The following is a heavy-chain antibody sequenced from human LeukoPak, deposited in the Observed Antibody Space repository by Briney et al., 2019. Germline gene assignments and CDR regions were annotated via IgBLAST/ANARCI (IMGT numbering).Heavy chain of an antibody. CDR1: GGSISSGGYY. CDR3: ARDGGDVWRSSSSVGYFDL. V-gene: IGHV4-30-2*01. J-gene: IGHJ2*01. D-gene: IGHD6-6*01. CDR2: IYHSGST. Sequence: PSQTLSLTCTVSGGSISSGGYYWSWIRQPPGKGLEWIGYIYHSGSTYYNPSLKSRVTISVDRSKNQFSLKLSSVTAADTAVYYCARDGGDVWRSSSSVGYFDLWGRGTLVTVSS.